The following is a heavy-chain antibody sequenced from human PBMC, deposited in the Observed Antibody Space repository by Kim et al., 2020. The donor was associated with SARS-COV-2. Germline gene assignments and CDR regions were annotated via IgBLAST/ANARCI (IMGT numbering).Heavy chain of an antibody. Sequence: GGSLRLSCAASGFTFSSYWMSWVRQAPGKGLEWVANIKQDGSEKYYVDSVKGRFTISRDNAKNSLYLQMNSLRAEDTAVYYCARDSARLGMVRGVRNDYWGQGTLVTVSS. CDR1: GFTFSSYW. D-gene: IGHD3-10*01. CDR3: ARDSARLGMVRGVRNDY. J-gene: IGHJ4*02. CDR2: IKQDGSEK. V-gene: IGHV3-7*03.